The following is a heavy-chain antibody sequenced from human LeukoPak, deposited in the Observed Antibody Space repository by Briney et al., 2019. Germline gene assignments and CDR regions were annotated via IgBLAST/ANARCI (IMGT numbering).Heavy chain of an antibody. CDR1: GYTFTGYF. D-gene: IGHD7-27*01. V-gene: IGHV1-2*02. CDR3: ARNWAPRRIKAMDV. CDR2: INPNSGGT. J-gene: IGHJ6*02. Sequence: ASVKVSCKASGYTFTGYFMHWVRQAPGQGLGWMGWINPNSGGTNYAQKFQGRVTMTRDTSISTAYMELSRLRSDDTAVYYCARNWAPRRIKAMDVWGQGTTVTVSS.